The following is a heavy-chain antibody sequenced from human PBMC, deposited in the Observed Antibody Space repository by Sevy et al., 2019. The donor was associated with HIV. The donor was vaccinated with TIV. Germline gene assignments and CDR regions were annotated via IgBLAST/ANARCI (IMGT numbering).Heavy chain of an antibody. Sequence: GGSLRLSCAASGFTFDDYAMHWVRQAPGKGLEWVSGISWNSGSIGYADSVKGRFTISRDNAKNSLYLQMNSLRAEDTALYYCAKDLFKGGYDFWSGYFSYYYGIDVWGQGTTVTVSS. CDR1: GFTFDDYA. CDR2: ISWNSGSI. J-gene: IGHJ6*02. D-gene: IGHD3-3*01. CDR3: AKDLFKGGYDFWSGYFSYYYGIDV. V-gene: IGHV3-9*01.